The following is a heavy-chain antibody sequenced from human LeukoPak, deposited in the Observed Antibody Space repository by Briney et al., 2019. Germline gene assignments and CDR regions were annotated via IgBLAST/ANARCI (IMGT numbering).Heavy chain of an antibody. CDR1: GFTFSTYM. D-gene: IGHD7-27*01. CDR2: ISSDGGRS. J-gene: IGHJ4*02. V-gene: IGHV3-23*01. CDR3: AGRAELGRGFDY. Sequence: GGSLRLSCAASGFTFSTYMMTWVRQAPGKGLEWVSTISSDGGRSYYADSVKGRFTISRDNSKNTLYLQTNGLTVEDTAVYYCAGRAELGRGFDYWGQGTLVTVSS.